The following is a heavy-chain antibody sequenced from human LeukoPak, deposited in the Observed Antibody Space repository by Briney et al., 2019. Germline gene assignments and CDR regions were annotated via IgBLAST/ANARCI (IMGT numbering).Heavy chain of an antibody. J-gene: IGHJ4*02. CDR2: VGISSGNT. CDR3: ARDTKYAFDN. Sequence: GGSLRLSCAASGFTFNRAWMNWVRHAPGKGLEWISYVGISSGNTKYADSVKGRFTISGDKAKNSLYLQMNSLRVEDTAVYYCARDTKYAFDNWGQGTLVTVSS. V-gene: IGHV3-21*05. D-gene: IGHD2-2*01. CDR1: GFTFNRAW.